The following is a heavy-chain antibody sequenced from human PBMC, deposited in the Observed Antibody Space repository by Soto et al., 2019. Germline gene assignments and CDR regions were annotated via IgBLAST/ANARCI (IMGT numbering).Heavy chain of an antibody. CDR1: GYTFSKFW. CDR3: ARSPRSSPYFDY. V-gene: IGHV5-51*01. J-gene: IGHJ4*02. CDR2: IYPGDSET. Sequence: VESLKISCQCPGYTFSKFWIAWLRQLPGKGLEYMGIIYPGDSETRYSPSFHGKVTISADRSIGTAYLQWSSLEASDSAFYFCARSPRSSPYFDYWGQGALVTVSS. D-gene: IGHD6-13*01.